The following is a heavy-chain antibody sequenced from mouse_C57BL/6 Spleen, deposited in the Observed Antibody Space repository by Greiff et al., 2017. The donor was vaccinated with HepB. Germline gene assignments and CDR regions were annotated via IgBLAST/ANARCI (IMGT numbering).Heavy chain of an antibody. CDR3: ARHATAQASLFAY. CDR1: GFTFSSYG. D-gene: IGHD3-2*02. CDR2: ISSGGSYT. Sequence: EVQRVESGGDLVKPGGSLKLSCAASGFTFSSYGMSWVRQTPDKRLEWVATISSGGSYTYYPDSVKGRFTISRDNAKNTLYLQMSSLKSEDTAMYYCARHATAQASLFAYWGQGTLVTVSA. J-gene: IGHJ3*01. V-gene: IGHV5-6*01.